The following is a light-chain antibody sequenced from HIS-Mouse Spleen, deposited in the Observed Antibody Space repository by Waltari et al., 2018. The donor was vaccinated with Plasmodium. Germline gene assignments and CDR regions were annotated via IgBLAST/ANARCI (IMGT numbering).Light chain of an antibody. CDR1: QGISSA. V-gene: IGKV1-13*02. Sequence: AIQLTPSPSSLPASVGDRVTITCRASQGISSALSWYQQKPGKAPKLLIYDASSLESGVPSSFSGSGSGTDFTLTISSLQPEDFATYYCQHFNSYPLTFGGGTKVEIK. CDR2: DAS. J-gene: IGKJ4*01. CDR3: QHFNSYPLT.